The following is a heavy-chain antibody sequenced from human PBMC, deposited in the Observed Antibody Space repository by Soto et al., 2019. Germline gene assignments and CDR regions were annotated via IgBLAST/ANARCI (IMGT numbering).Heavy chain of an antibody. J-gene: IGHJ4*02. CDR2: IYYSGST. V-gene: IGHV4-39*01. Sequence: SETLSLTCTVSGGSISSSSYYWGWIRQPPGKGLEWIGSIYYSGSTYYNPSLKSRVTISVDTSKNQFSLKLSSVTAADTAVYYCARISLLGEIDYWGQGTLVTVSS. CDR3: ARISLLGEIDY. D-gene: IGHD4-17*01. CDR1: GGSISSSSYY.